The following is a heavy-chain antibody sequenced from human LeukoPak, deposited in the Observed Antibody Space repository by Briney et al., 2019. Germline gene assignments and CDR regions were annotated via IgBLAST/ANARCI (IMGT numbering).Heavy chain of an antibody. CDR2: ISGSGGST. J-gene: IGHJ6*03. CDR1: GFTFSSYA. V-gene: IGHV3-23*01. Sequence: GGSLRLSCAASGFTFSSYAMTWVRQAPGKGLEWVSSISGSGGSTYYADSVKGRFSISRDNAKNSLYLQMNSLTAEDTAVYYCARNPPGIVGAPTHYCYYMDVWGRGTTVTISS. CDR3: ARNPPGIVGAPTHYCYYMDV. D-gene: IGHD1-26*01.